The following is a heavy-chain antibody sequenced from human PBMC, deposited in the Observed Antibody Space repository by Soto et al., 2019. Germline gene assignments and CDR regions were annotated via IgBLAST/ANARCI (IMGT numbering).Heavy chain of an antibody. J-gene: IGHJ4*02. V-gene: IGHV3-33*01. Sequence: GGSLRLSCAASGFTFSSYGMHWVRQAPGKGLEWVAVIWYDGSNKYYADSVKGRFTISRDNSKNTLYLQMNSLRAEDTAAYYCARAHPGGVTMVRGVITPFDYWGQGTLVTVSS. D-gene: IGHD3-10*01. CDR2: IWYDGSNK. CDR3: ARAHPGGVTMVRGVITPFDY. CDR1: GFTFSSYG.